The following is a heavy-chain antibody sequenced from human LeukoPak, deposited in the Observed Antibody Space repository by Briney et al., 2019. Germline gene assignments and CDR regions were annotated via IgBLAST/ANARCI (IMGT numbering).Heavy chain of an antibody. D-gene: IGHD3-10*01. Sequence: ASVKVSCKASGYTFTSYGISWVRQAPGQGLEWMGWISAYNGNTNYAQKLQGRVTMTTDTSTSTAYMELRSLRSDDTAVYYCARGARGPWYYYYMDVWGKGTTVTVSS. V-gene: IGHV1-18*01. CDR3: ARGARGPWYYYYMDV. CDR2: ISAYNGNT. J-gene: IGHJ6*03. CDR1: GYTFTSYG.